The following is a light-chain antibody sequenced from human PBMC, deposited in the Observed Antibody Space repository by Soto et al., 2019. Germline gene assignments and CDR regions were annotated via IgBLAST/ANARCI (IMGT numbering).Light chain of an antibody. CDR3: QQYNRYAVT. V-gene: IGKV1-5*01. CDR1: QSASTF. Sequence: DIQMTQSPSSPSASVGDRVTITGRASQSASTFLAWYQQNPGQGPKXLISDASTLHSGVPSRFSASGSGTEFALTITGLQPDDGAVYDCQQYNRYAVTFGQGTKLDIK. CDR2: DAS. J-gene: IGKJ1*01.